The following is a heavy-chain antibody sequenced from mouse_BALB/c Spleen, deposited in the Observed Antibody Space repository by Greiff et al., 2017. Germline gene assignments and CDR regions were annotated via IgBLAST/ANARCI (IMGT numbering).Heavy chain of an antibody. J-gene: IGHJ4*01. D-gene: IGHD2-14*01. CDR2: ISSGGSYT. V-gene: IGHV5-6*01. CDR1: GFTFSSYG. Sequence: EVQLVESGGDLVKPGGSLKLSCAASGFTFSSYGMSWVRQTPGKRLEWVATISSGGSYTYYPDSVKGRFTISRDNAKNTLYLQLSSLKSEDTAMYYCARGGDYRYSYAMDYWGQGTSVTVSS. CDR3: ARGGDYRYSYAMDY.